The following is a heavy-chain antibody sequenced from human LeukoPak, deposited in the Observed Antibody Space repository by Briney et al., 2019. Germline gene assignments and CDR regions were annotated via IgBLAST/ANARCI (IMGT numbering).Heavy chain of an antibody. Sequence: PSETLSLTCTVSGGSISSYYWSWIRQPAGKGLEWIGRIYTSGSTNYNPSLKSRVTMSVDTSKNQFSLKLSSVTAADTAVYYCARGAKEGSSFWSGYVADYWGQGTLVTVSS. CDR1: GGSISSYY. V-gene: IGHV4-4*07. CDR3: ARGAKEGSSFWSGYVADY. CDR2: IYTSGST. D-gene: IGHD3-3*01. J-gene: IGHJ4*02.